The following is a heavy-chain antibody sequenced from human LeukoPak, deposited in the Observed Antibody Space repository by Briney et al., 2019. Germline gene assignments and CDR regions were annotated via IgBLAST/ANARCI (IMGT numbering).Heavy chain of an antibody. Sequence: GGSLRPSCAASGFIFSTYSMNWVRQAPGQGLEWVSSISTTSNYIYYADSMKGRFTISRDDAKNSLSLQMNSLRAEDTAVYYCARGYSYGFDYWGQGTLVTVSS. CDR3: ARGYSYGFDY. CDR1: GFIFSTYS. D-gene: IGHD5-18*01. CDR2: ISTTSNYI. V-gene: IGHV3-21*01. J-gene: IGHJ4*02.